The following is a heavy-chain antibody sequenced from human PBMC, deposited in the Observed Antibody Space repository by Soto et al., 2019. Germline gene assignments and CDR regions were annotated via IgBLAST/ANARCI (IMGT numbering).Heavy chain of an antibody. J-gene: IGHJ5*02. V-gene: IGHV3-30-3*01. D-gene: IGHD2-15*01. CDR2: ISYDGSNK. CDR3: ASPPACSGGSCYLP. CDR1: GFTFSSYA. Sequence: QVQLVESGGGVVQPGRSLRLSCAASGFTFSSYAMHWVRQAPGKGLEWVAVISYDGSNKYYADSVKGRFTISRDNSKNTLYLQMNSLRAEDTAVYYCASPPACSGGSCYLPWGQGTLVTVSS.